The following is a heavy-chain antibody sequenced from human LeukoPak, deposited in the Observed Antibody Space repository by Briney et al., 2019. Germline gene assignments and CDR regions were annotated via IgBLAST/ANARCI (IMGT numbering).Heavy chain of an antibody. CDR1: GFTFGNYG. D-gene: IGHD3-16*02. J-gene: IGHJ5*02. Sequence: PGGSLRLSCAASGFTFGNYGMHWVRQAPGKGLEWVAVIWYDGSNKNYKDSVKGRFTISRDNSKNTLYLQMNSLRAEDTAVYYCARDGDDYIWGSYRNSNWFDPWGQGTLVTVSS. CDR2: IWYDGSNK. V-gene: IGHV3-33*08. CDR3: ARDGDDYIWGSYRNSNWFDP.